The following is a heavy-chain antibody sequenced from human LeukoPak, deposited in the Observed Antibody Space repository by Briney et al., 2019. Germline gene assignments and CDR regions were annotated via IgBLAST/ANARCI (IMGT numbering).Heavy chain of an antibody. CDR1: GFTFSSYA. D-gene: IGHD3-10*01. J-gene: IGHJ4*02. V-gene: IGHV3-23*01. Sequence: GGSLRLSCAASGFTFSSYAMSWVRQAPGKGLEWVSAISGSGGSTYYADSVKGRFTISRDNSKNTLYLQMNSLRAEDTAVYYCAKEPNYGSGSYRLFDYWGQGTLVTVSS. CDR3: AKEPNYGSGSYRLFDY. CDR2: ISGSGGST.